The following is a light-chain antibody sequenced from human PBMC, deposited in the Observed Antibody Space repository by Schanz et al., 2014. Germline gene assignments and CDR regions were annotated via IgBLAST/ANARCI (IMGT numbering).Light chain of an antibody. Sequence: DIQMTQSPSSVSASVGDTVTITCRASQDINKWLAWYQQKPGQAPKLLIYDASTLQSGVPSRFSGSGSWTDFTLTISGLQPDDLGTYYCQQYDSHLTFGGGTKVEI. V-gene: IGKV1D-16*01. CDR1: QDINKW. J-gene: IGKJ4*01. CDR2: DAS. CDR3: QQYDSHLT.